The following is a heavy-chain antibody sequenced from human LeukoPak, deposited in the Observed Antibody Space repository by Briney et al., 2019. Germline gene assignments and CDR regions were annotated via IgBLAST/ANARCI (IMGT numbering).Heavy chain of an antibody. Sequence: ASVKVSCKASGYTFTKYYMHWVRQAPGQGLEWMGIINPGGGSTNYAQKFQGRVTMTRDTSTSTVYVELSRLRSEDTAVYYCARDESTAVGGVLIRYWGQGTLVTVSS. J-gene: IGHJ4*02. D-gene: IGHD3-3*01. CDR2: INPGGGST. V-gene: IGHV1-46*01. CDR1: GYTFTKYY. CDR3: ARDESTAVGGVLIRY.